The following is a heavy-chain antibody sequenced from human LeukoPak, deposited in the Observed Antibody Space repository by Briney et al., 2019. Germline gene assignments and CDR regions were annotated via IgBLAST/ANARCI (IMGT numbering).Heavy chain of an antibody. CDR1: GFTSSSYS. CDR3: ARDLGSSSPNAY. J-gene: IGHJ4*02. Sequence: GGSLRLSCAASGFTSSSYSMNWVRQAPGKGLEWVSSISSSSSYTYYADSVKGRFTISRDNAKNSLYLQMNSLRAEDTAVYYCARDLGSSSPNAYWGQGTLVTVSS. V-gene: IGHV3-21*01. D-gene: IGHD6-13*01. CDR2: ISSSSSYT.